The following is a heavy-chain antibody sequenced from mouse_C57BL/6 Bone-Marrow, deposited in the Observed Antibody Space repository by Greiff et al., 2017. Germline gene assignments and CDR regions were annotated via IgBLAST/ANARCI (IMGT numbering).Heavy chain of an antibody. CDR3: AREITTVVATLSYYYAMDY. CDR1: GYTFTSYW. CDR2: IDPSDSYT. Sequence: QVQLQQPGAELVMPGASVKLSCKASGYTFTSYWMRWVKQRPGQGLEWIGEIDPSDSYTNYNQKFKGKSTLTVDKSSSTAYMQLSSLTSEDSAVYYCAREITTVVATLSYYYAMDYWGQGTSVTVSS. D-gene: IGHD1-1*01. J-gene: IGHJ4*01. V-gene: IGHV1-69*01.